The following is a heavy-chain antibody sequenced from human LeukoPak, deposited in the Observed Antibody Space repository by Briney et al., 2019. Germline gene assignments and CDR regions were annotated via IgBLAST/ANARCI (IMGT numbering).Heavy chain of an antibody. V-gene: IGHV3-30-3*01. CDR3: ARTEYSGYAYYGMDV. CDR1: GFTFSSYW. CDR2: ISYDGSNE. Sequence: QTGGSLRLSCAASGFTFSSYWMSWVRQAPGKGLEWVAVISYDGSNEYYADSVKGRFTISRDNSKNTLYLQMNSLRAEDTAVYYCARTEYSGYAYYGMDVWGQGTTVTVSS. J-gene: IGHJ6*02. D-gene: IGHD5-12*01.